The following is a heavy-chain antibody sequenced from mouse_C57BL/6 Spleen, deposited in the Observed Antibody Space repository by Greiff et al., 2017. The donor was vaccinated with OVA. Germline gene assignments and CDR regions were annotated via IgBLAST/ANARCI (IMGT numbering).Heavy chain of an antibody. CDR2: INPGSGGT. CDR1: GYAFTNYL. Sequence: VQLQQSGAELVRPGTSVKVSCKASGYAFTNYLIEWVKQRPGQGLEWIGVINPGSGGTNYNEKFKGKATLTADKSSSTAYMQLSSLTSEDSAVYFCARGVGKGYYFDYWGQGTTLTVSS. V-gene: IGHV1-54*01. CDR3: ARGVGKGYYFDY. J-gene: IGHJ2*01. D-gene: IGHD1-1*01.